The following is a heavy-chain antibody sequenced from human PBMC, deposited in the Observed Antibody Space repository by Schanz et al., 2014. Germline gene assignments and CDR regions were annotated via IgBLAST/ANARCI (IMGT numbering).Heavy chain of an antibody. Sequence: VQRREGGGGLVQPGGSLSLSFFSSFFTLSLSCMSWVRQAPGKGLEWVAVIWYDGNNKYYADSVKGRFTISRDNSKNTLYLQMNSLRAEDTALYYCAKDPHRDYGGKPQAFDIWGQGTMVTVSS. J-gene: IGHJ3*02. CDR3: AKDPHRDYGGKPQAFDI. V-gene: IGHV3-33*06. D-gene: IGHD4-17*01. CDR2: IWYDGNNK. CDR1: FFTLSLSC.